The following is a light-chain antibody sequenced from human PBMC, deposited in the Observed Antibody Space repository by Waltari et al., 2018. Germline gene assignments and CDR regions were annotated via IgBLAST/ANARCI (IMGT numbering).Light chain of an antibody. J-gene: IGKJ1*01. CDR3: QQYGRSPRT. CDR1: QSVSSSY. CDR2: GAS. V-gene: IGKV3-20*01. Sequence: EIVLTQSPGTLSPSPGESATLSCRASQSVSSSYLAWYQQKPGQAPRLLIDGASSRATGITDRFSGSGSGTDFTLTISRLEPEDFAVYYCQQYGRSPRTFGQGTTVEIK.